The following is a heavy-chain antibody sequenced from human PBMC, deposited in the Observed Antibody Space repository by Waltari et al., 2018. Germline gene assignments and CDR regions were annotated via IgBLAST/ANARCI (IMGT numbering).Heavy chain of an antibody. J-gene: IGHJ4*02. D-gene: IGHD6-13*01. CDR1: GYTFTGYY. Sequence: QVQLVQSGAEVKKPGASVKVSCKASGYTFTGYYMHWVRQAPGKGFGWMGCATPNGGGTNIDRKVQGRVTMTRDTSISTAYMELSRLRSDDTAVYYCARAPYSSSRGFDYWGQGTLVTVSS. CDR2: ATPNGGGT. V-gene: IGHV1-2*02. CDR3: ARAPYSSSRGFDY.